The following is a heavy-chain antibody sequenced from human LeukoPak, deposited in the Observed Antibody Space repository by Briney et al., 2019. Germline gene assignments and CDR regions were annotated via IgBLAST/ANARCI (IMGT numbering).Heavy chain of an antibody. CDR2: INQGGSEK. D-gene: IGHD6-19*01. J-gene: IGHJ4*02. CDR3: VRDGSGYDY. V-gene: IGHV3-7*05. Sequence: GGSLRLTCAASRFTFSKYWMRWVRQPPGKGLEWVANINQGGSEKYYLNSEKGRFTISRENSKNSLYLQMHSLRADDTAIYYCVRDGSGYDYWGQGTLVTVSS. CDR1: RFTFSKYW.